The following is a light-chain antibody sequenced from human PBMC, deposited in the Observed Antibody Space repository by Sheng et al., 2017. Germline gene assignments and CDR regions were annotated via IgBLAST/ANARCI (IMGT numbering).Light chain of an antibody. CDR2: AAH. V-gene: IGKV3-20*01. Sequence: EIVLTQSPGTMSLFAGERATLSCRASQYISGSYLSWYQQRPGQAPRLLIYAAHNRATGISDRFGGSGSGTDFTLTISRLQPEDSAVYYCQQYEHSPAFGQGTRVEIK. J-gene: IGKJ1*01. CDR1: QYISGSY. CDR3: QQYEHSPA.